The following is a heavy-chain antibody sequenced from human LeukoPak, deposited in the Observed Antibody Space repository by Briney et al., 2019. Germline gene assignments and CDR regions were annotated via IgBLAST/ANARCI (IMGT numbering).Heavy chain of an antibody. CDR3: ARVGCSSTSCYPLDY. CDR2: IYHSGST. V-gene: IGHV4-4*02. J-gene: IGHJ4*02. CDR1: GGSISSSNW. Sequence: SETLSLTCAVSGGSISSSNWWSWVRQPPGKGLEWIGEIYHSGSTNYNPSLKSRVTISVDKSKNQSSLKLSSVTAADTAVYYCARVGCSSTSCYPLDYWGQGTLVTVSS. D-gene: IGHD2-2*01.